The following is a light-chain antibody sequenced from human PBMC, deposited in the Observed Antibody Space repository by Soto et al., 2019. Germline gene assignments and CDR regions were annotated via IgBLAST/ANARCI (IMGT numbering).Light chain of an antibody. CDR2: DSF. CDR1: SSNIGTNSG. CDR3: QAYDSSLSAVV. V-gene: IGLV1-40*01. Sequence: QSVLTQPPSVSGAPGPRVTISCIGSSSNIGTNSGVHWYQQLPGTAPKLVIFDSFIRPSGVPDRFSGSKSGISASLAITGLQAEDEADYYCQAYDSSLSAVVFGGGTKLTVL. J-gene: IGLJ2*01.